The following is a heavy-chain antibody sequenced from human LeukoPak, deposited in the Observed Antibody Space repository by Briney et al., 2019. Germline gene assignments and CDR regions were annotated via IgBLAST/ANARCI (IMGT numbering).Heavy chain of an antibody. CDR1: GFTFSSYG. V-gene: IGHV3-33*06. Sequence: PGGSLRLSCAASGFTFSSYGMHWVGQAPGKGLEWVAVIWYDGSNKYYADSVKGRFTISRDNSKNTLYLQINSLRAEDTAVYYCEKDQAAAGTRGDAFDIWGQGTMVTVSS. D-gene: IGHD6-13*01. J-gene: IGHJ3*02. CDR3: EKDQAAAGTRGDAFDI. CDR2: IWYDGSNK.